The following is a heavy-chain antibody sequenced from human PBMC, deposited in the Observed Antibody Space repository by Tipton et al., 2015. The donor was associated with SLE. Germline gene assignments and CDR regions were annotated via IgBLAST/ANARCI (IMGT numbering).Heavy chain of an antibody. CDR3: ARTEYSGYDWSSYYFDY. J-gene: IGHJ4*02. CDR1: GGSISSSSYY. CDR2: IYYSGST. D-gene: IGHD5-12*01. V-gene: IGHV4-39*07. Sequence: TLSLTCTVSGGSISSSSYYWGWIRQPPGKGLEWIGSIYYSGSTYYNPSLKSRVTISVDTSKNQFSLKLSSVTAADTAVYYCARTEYSGYDWSSYYFDYWGQGTLVTVSS.